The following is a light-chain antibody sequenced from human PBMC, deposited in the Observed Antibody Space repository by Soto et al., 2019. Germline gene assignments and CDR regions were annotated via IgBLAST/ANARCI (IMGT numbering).Light chain of an antibody. J-gene: IGKJ1*01. V-gene: IGKV1-39*01. CDR2: AAS. CDR1: QSISSY. CDR3: HQRQSWPRT. Sequence: DIQMTQSPSSLSASEGDRVTITCRASQSISSYLNWYQQKPGKAPKLLIYAASSLQSGVPSRFSGSGSGTEFTLSISSVQPEDFAVYYCHQRQSWPRTFGQGTKVDIK.